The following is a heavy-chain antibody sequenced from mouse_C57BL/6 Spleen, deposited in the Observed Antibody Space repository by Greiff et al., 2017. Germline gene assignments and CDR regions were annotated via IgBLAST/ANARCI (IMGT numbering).Heavy chain of an antibody. D-gene: IGHD1-1*01. Sequence: QVQLQQSGAELAKPGASVKLSCKASGYTFTSYWMHWVKQRPGQGLEWLGYINPSSGYTKYNQKFKDKATLTANKSSSTAYMQLSSLTYEDSAVYYCTRYGCSYWYFDVWGTGTTVTVSS. CDR3: TRYGCSYWYFDV. CDR1: GYTFTSYW. J-gene: IGHJ1*03. V-gene: IGHV1-7*01. CDR2: INPSSGYT.